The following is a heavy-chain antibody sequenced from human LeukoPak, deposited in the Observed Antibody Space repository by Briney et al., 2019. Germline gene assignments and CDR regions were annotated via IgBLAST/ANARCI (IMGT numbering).Heavy chain of an antibody. CDR2: INPYGSST. J-gene: IGHJ4*02. V-gene: IGHV3-74*01. CDR1: GFSISTYW. D-gene: IGHD1-26*01. CDR3: ARGNSGSSGLWDS. Sequence: GGSLRLSCVASGFSISTYWMHWVRQAPGKGLVWVSRINPYGSSTNYADSVKGRFTISRDSARNTVYLQMNSLRADDTAVYYRARGNSGSSGLWDSWGQGTLVTVSS.